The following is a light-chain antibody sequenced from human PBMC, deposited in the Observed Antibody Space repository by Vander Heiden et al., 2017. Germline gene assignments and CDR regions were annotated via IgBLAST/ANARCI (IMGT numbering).Light chain of an antibody. J-gene: IGKJ2*01. V-gene: IGKV1-9*01. Sequence: DIQLTQSPSFLSASVGDRVTITCRASQGISSYLAWYQQKPGKAPKLLIYAASTLQRGVKSRFSGSGDGTEFTLTISSRQPEDFATYYCQQRNSDHPMYTFGQGTKLEIK. CDR3: QQRNSDHPMYT. CDR1: QGISSY. CDR2: AAS.